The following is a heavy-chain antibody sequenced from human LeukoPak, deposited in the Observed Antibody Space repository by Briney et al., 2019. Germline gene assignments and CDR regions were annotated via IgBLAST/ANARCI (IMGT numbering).Heavy chain of an antibody. Sequence: QPGGSLRLSCAASGFTFDDYAMHWVRQAPGKGLEWVSAISGGGGSTYYADSVKGRFAISRDTSKTTLYLQMSSLRSEDTAIYYCARDLDGGSSLAYWGQGTLVTVSS. V-gene: IGHV3-23*01. CDR3: ARDLDGGSSLAY. J-gene: IGHJ4*02. D-gene: IGHD1-26*01. CDR1: GFTFDDYA. CDR2: ISGGGGST.